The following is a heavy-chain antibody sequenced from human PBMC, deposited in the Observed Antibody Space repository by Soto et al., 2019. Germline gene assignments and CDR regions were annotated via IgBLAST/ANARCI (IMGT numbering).Heavy chain of an antibody. CDR3: ARDLRIFGVGGTFDP. V-gene: IGHV1-18*01. CDR1: GYTFTSYG. D-gene: IGHD3-3*01. Sequence: QVQLVQSGDEVKKPGASVKVSCKASGYTFTSYGISWVRQAPGQGLEWMGWISAYNGNTNYAQKLQGRVTMTTDTSTSTAYMELRSLRSDDTAVYYCARDLRIFGVGGTFDPWGQGTLVTVSS. J-gene: IGHJ5*02. CDR2: ISAYNGNT.